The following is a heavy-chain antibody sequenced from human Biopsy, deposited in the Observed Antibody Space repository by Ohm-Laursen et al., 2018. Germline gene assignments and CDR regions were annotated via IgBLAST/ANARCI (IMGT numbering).Heavy chain of an antibody. CDR3: VKQWGGYNFDS. CDR2: IDVSDYNT. V-gene: IGHV3-23*01. Sequence: SLRLSCAASGFTFPTYAMNWARQAPGKGLEWVAHIDVSDYNTYYADSVRGRFTISRDNSKQMVHLEINSLTADDTAVYYCVKQWGGYNFDSWGQGTLVTVSS. J-gene: IGHJ5*01. CDR1: GFTFPTYA. D-gene: IGHD1-14*01.